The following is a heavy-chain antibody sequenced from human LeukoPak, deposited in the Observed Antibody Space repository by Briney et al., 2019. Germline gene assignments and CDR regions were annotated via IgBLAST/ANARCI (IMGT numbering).Heavy chain of an antibody. D-gene: IGHD1-26*01. Sequence: SGTLSLTCAVSGDSISSNNWWSWVRQPPGKGLEWIGEIYHSGSTNYNPSLKSRVTMSLDKSKNQFSLKLDSVTAADTALYYCAISSYYRVWFDPWGQGTLVTVSS. V-gene: IGHV4-4*02. CDR2: IYHSGST. CDR1: GDSISSNNW. CDR3: AISSYYRVWFDP. J-gene: IGHJ5*02.